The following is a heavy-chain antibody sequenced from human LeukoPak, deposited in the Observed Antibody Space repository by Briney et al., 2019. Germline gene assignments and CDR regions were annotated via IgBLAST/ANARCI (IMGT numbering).Heavy chain of an antibody. CDR3: ARVETYYYDSSGYYRGLGALDI. CDR2: ISAYNGNT. J-gene: IGHJ3*02. CDR1: GYTLTSYG. Sequence: ASVKVSCKASGYTLTSYGISWVRQAPGQGLEWMGWISAYNGNTNYAQKLQGRVTMTTDTSTSTAYMELRSLRSDDTAVYYCARVETYYYDSSGYYRGLGALDIWGQGTMVTVSS. D-gene: IGHD3-22*01. V-gene: IGHV1-18*01.